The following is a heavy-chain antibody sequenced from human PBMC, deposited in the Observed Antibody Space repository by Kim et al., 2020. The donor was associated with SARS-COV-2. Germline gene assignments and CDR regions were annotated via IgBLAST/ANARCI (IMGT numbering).Heavy chain of an antibody. CDR2: INGGNGNT. J-gene: IGHJ5*02. CDR1: GYSFDTFS. Sequence: ASVKVSCKASGYSFDTFSLYWLRQAPGQRFEWMGWINGGNGNTRYSQNFQGRVIFTRDTSATTAYMELTSLTFKDTAVYHCAREGSGSYNWLDPWGQGTL. CDR3: AREGSGSYNWLDP. V-gene: IGHV1-3*01. D-gene: IGHD3-10*01.